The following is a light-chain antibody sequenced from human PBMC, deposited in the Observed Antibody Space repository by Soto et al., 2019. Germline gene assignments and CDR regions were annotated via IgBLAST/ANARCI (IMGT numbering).Light chain of an antibody. CDR1: SSDVGVYHY. Sequence: QSALTQPASVSGSPGQSITVSCAGTSSDVGVYHYVSWYQQHPGKAPKLMIYEVSNRPSGVSTRFSGSKSGNTASLTISGLQAEDEADYYCSSYTTSGTDVFGTGTKVTVL. CDR3: SSYTTSGTDV. V-gene: IGLV2-14*01. CDR2: EVS. J-gene: IGLJ1*01.